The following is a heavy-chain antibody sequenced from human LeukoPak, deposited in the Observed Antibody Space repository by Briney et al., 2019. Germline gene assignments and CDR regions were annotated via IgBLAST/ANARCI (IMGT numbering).Heavy chain of an antibody. V-gene: IGHV4-59*08. D-gene: IGHD3-22*01. CDR3: ARVVDYYDRSGYYYYYYGMDV. CDR1: GGSISSYY. J-gene: IGHJ6*02. Sequence: PSETLSLTCTVSGGSISSYYWSWIRQPPGKGLDGIGYIYYSGSTNYNPSLKSRVTISVDTSKNQFSLKLSSVTAADTAVYSCARVVDYYDRSGYYYYYYGMDVWGQGTTVTVSS. CDR2: IYYSGST.